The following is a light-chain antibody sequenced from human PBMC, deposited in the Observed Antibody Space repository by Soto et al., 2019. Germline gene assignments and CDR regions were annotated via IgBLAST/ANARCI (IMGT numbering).Light chain of an antibody. CDR2: EGS. CDR1: SSDVGSYNL. Sequence: QAVVTQPASVSGSPGQSITISCTGTSSDVGSYNLVSWYQQHPGKAPKLMIYEGSKRPSGVSNRFSGSKSGNTASLTISGLQAEDEADYYCASLTTTNFVFGSGTKVTVL. V-gene: IGLV2-23*01. J-gene: IGLJ1*01. CDR3: ASLTTTNFV.